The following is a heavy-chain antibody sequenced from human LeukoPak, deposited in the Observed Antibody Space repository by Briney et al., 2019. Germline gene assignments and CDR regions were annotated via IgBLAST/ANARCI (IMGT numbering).Heavy chain of an antibody. CDR2: IYYSGST. CDR3: ARVFSYSYGEGYFDY. Sequence: PSETLSLTCTVSGGSISSNSYYWGWIRQPPGKGLEWIGSIYYSGSTYSNPSLKSRVTISVDTSKNQFSLKLSSVTAADTAVYYCARVFSYSYGEGYFDYWGQGTLVTVSS. D-gene: IGHD5-18*01. J-gene: IGHJ4*02. CDR1: GGSISSNSYY. V-gene: IGHV4-39*07.